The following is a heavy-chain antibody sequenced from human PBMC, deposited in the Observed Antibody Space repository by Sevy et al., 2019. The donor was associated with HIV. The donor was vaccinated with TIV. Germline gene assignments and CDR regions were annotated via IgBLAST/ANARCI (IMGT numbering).Heavy chain of an antibody. CDR1: GYTFTGYY. Sequence: ASVKVSCKASGYTFTGYYMHWVRQAPGQGLEWMGWINPNSGGTNYAQKFQGRVTMTRDTSISTAYMELSRLRSDDTAVYYCASRGVIGSGRFYYYYSMDVWGQGTTVTVSS. CDR3: ASRGVIGSGRFYYYYSMDV. CDR2: INPNSGGT. V-gene: IGHV1-2*02. D-gene: IGHD3-10*01. J-gene: IGHJ6*02.